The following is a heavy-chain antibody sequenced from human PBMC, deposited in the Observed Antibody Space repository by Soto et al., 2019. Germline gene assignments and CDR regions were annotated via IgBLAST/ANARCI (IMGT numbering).Heavy chain of an antibody. CDR3: AKGIAVCRWGDH. CDR1: GYTFTSYD. Sequence: QVQLVQSGAEVKKPGASVKVSCEASGYTFTSYDINWMRQATGQGLEWMGWMNPYNGNTGYAQKFQGRVTLTRDTFISTAYMELSSLTSEDTAIYYCAKGIAVCRWGDHWGQGTLVTVSS. D-gene: IGHD6-19*01. CDR2: MNPYNGNT. J-gene: IGHJ4*02. V-gene: IGHV1-8*01.